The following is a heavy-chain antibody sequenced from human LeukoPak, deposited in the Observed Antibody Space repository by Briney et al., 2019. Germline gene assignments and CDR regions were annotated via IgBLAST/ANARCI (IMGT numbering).Heavy chain of an antibody. Sequence: GGTLRLSCAASGFTFSSYWMHWVRQAPGKGLVWVSRIDSDGSGTYYADSVKGRFTISRDNAKNTLYLQMNSLRAEDTAVYYCARDRVPSWYDAFDIWGQGTMVTVSS. J-gene: IGHJ3*02. CDR2: IDSDGSGT. CDR1: GFTFSSYW. D-gene: IGHD6-13*01. CDR3: ARDRVPSWYDAFDI. V-gene: IGHV3-74*01.